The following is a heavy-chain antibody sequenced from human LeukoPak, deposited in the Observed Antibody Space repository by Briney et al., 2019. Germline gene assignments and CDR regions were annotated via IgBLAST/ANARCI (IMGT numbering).Heavy chain of an antibody. Sequence: PGRSLRLSCVASEFTFSYYTMHWVRQAPGKGLEWVAVISYDGSNKDYADSVKGRFTISRDNSKNTLYLQMNSLRAEDTAVYYCAKTAGIAAAADFDYWGQGTLVTVSS. CDR2: ISYDGSNK. D-gene: IGHD6-13*01. CDR3: AKTAGIAAAADFDY. CDR1: EFTFSYYT. J-gene: IGHJ4*02. V-gene: IGHV3-30*04.